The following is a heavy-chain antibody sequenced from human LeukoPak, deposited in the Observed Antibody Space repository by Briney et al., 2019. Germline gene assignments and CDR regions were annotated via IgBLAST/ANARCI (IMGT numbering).Heavy chain of an antibody. V-gene: IGHV4-4*02. CDR2: VYHSGRT. D-gene: IGHD3-10*01. CDR3: AGEEMVRGVPFFDY. J-gene: IGHJ4*02. CDR1: RGSISSNNW. Sequence: PSETLSLTCAVYRGSISSNNWWSWVRQPPGKGLEWIGEVYHSGRTNYNPSLKSRVTISVDKSKNQFSLKLRSVTAADTAVYYCAGEEMVRGVPFFDYWGQGTLVTVSS.